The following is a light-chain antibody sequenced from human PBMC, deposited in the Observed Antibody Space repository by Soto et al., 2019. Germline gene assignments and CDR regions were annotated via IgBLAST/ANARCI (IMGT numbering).Light chain of an antibody. Sequence: EIVLTQSPATLSLSPGERATLSCRASQSVRTYIAWYQQKPGQAPRLLIYGASSRATGIPDRFSGSGSGTDFTLTISRLEPGDFAVYYCQQYGSPPYTFGQGTKLEIK. CDR3: QQYGSPPYT. V-gene: IGKV3-20*01. CDR1: QSVRTY. CDR2: GAS. J-gene: IGKJ2*01.